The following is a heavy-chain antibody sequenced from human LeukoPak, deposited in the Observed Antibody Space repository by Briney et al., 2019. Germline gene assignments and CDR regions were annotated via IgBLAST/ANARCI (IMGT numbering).Heavy chain of an antibody. CDR1: GFTSSDYY. D-gene: IGHD5-12*01. Sequence: GGPLRLSCEASGFTSSDYYMSWIRQAPGRGLGWVSYISSSGSTIYYADSVKGRFTISRDNAKNSLYLQMNSLRAEDTAVYYCARVGGYDWSNDYWGQGTLVTVSS. V-gene: IGHV3-11*04. CDR3: ARVGGYDWSNDY. CDR2: ISSSGSTI. J-gene: IGHJ4*02.